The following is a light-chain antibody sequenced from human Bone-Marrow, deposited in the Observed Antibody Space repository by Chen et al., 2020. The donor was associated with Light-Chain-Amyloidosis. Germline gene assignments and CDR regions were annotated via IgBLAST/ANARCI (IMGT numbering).Light chain of an antibody. J-gene: IGKJ4*01. V-gene: IGKV3-11*01. CDR3: VQRGYWPLT. Sequence: EIVLTQSPATLSLSPGERATLSCRASQSVNSFLAWYQQKPGQAPRLLIYDASHRATGVPARFSGSGSGTDFTLTISSLEPEDFAVYYCVQRGYWPLTFGGGTKVEIK. CDR1: QSVNSF. CDR2: DAS.